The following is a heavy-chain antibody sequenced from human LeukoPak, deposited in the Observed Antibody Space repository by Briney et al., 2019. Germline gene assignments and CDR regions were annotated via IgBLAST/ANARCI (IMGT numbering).Heavy chain of an antibody. V-gene: IGHV4-31*03. D-gene: IGHD3-22*01. CDR1: GGSISSGGYY. CDR2: IYYSGST. Sequence: TLSLTCTVSGGSISSGGYYWGWIRQHPGKGLEWIGYIYYSGSTYYNPSLKSRVTISVDTSKNQFSLKLSSVTAADTAVYYCARAKHYYDSSGYYYFDYWGQGTLVTVSS. J-gene: IGHJ4*02. CDR3: ARAKHYYDSSGYYYFDY.